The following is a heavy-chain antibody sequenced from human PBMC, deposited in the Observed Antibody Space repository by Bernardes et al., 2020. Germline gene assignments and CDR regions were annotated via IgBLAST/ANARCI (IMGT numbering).Heavy chain of an antibody. Sequence: SVKVSCKAPEDTFSSYAISWVRQAPGQGLEWMGGITPIFRTANYAQKFQGRLTITTDESTSTAYMELSGLRSEDTAVYYCARGVVLFSTTAVHHDYWGQGTLVTVSS. V-gene: IGHV1-69*05. CDR1: EDTFSSYA. J-gene: IGHJ4*02. CDR2: ITPIFRTA. CDR3: ARGVVLFSTTAVHHDY. D-gene: IGHD2-2*01.